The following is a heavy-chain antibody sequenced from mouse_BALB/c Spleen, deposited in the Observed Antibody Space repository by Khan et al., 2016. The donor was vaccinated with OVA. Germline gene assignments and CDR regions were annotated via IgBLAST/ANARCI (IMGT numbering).Heavy chain of an antibody. J-gene: IGHJ3*01. CDR3: ARLAYDYNSDGLAY. V-gene: IGHV5-6*01. D-gene: IGHD2-4*01. CDR2: ISSGGHYT. CDR1: GFTFSTYG. Sequence: EVQLQESGGDLVKTGGSLKLSCAASGFTFSTYGMSWVRQTPDKKLEWVATISSGGHYTYYIDSLKGRFTMSRDNASNILYLQMTSLRSEDTAMYYCARLAYDYNSDGLAYWGQGTLVTGSA.